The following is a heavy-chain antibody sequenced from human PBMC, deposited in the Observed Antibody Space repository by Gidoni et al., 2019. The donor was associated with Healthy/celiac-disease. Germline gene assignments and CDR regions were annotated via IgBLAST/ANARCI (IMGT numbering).Heavy chain of an antibody. CDR1: GFPFSSSA. CDR2: ISGSGGST. J-gene: IGHJ6*02. D-gene: IGHD2-2*01. V-gene: IGHV3-23*01. CDR3: AKGRRGYCSSTSCPLVYYDYGMDV. Sequence: VQLLESGGGLVQPGGSLRLSCAASGFPFSSSAMSWVLQDPGKGLEWVSAISGSGGSTYYADSVNGRFTISRDNSKNTLYLQMNSLRAEDTAVYYCAKGRRGYCSSTSCPLVYYDYGMDVWGQGTTVTVSS.